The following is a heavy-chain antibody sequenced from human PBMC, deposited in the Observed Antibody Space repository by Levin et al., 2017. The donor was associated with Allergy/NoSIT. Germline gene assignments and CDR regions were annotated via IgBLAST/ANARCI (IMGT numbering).Heavy chain of an antibody. J-gene: IGHJ4*02. Sequence: GESLKISCAASGFTFSSYAMSWVRQAPGKGLEWVSAISGSGGSTYYADSVKGRFTISRDNSKNTLYLQMNSLRAEDTAVYYCAKDERGPYGDVRSYWGQGTLVTVSS. CDR2: ISGSGGST. CDR3: AKDERGPYGDVRSY. CDR1: GFTFSSYA. D-gene: IGHD4-17*01. V-gene: IGHV3-23*01.